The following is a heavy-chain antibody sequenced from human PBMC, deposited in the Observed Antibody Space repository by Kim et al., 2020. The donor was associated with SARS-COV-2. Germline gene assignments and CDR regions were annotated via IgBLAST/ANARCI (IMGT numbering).Heavy chain of an antibody. D-gene: IGHD3-10*01. J-gene: IGHJ4*02. CDR3: ARDLGGLNGFDYFDY. V-gene: IGHV3-11*01. Sequence: DSGKGRFTISRDNAKNALYLQRNSLRAEDTAVYYCARDLGGLNGFDYFDYWGQGTLVTVSS.